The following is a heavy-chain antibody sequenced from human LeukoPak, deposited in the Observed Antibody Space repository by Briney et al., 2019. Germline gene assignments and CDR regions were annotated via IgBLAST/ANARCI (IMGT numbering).Heavy chain of an antibody. Sequence: SGTLSLTFTVSGCSLNSSNWGLWVRQPPGKARECIGEIHHSGTTNYNPSLKSRVTISVDKSKNEFPLTLNSVTAADTPVFFCARAFLVGYSPEEYFFAYWGKGTLVTVSS. CDR1: GCSLNSSNW. D-gene: IGHD2-15*01. CDR2: IHHSGTT. CDR3: ARAFLVGYSPEEYFFAY. V-gene: IGHV4-4*02. J-gene: IGHJ4*02.